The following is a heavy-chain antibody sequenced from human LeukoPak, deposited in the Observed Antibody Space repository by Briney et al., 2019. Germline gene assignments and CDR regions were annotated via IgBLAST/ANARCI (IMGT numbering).Heavy chain of an antibody. CDR2: ISYDGSNK. CDR3: AKDLSPGTYDY. J-gene: IGHJ4*02. D-gene: IGHD1-1*01. V-gene: IGHV3-30*18. CDR1: GFTFSSYG. Sequence: PGGSLRLSCAASGFTFSSYGMHWVRQAPGKGLEWVAVISYDGSNKYYADSVKGRFTISRDNSKNTLYLQMNSLRAEDTAVYYCAKDLSPGTYDYWGQGTLVTVSS.